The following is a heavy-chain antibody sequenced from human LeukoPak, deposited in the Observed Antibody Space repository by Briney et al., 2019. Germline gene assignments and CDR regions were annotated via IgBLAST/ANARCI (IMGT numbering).Heavy chain of an antibody. CDR1: GGSISSYY. CDR2: IYYSGST. J-gene: IGHJ6*03. V-gene: IGHV4-59*01. D-gene: IGHD5-12*01. CDR3: ARGWVRGYSGYPYYYYMDV. Sequence: SETLSLTCTVSGGSISSYYWSWIRQPPGKGLEWTGYIYYSGSTNYNPSLKSRVTISVDTSKNQFSLKLSSVTAADTAVYYCARGWVRGYSGYPYYYYMDVWGKGTTVTVSS.